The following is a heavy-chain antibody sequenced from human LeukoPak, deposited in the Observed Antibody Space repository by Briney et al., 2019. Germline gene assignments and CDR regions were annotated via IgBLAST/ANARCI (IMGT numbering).Heavy chain of an antibody. D-gene: IGHD3-16*01. CDR2: IFHDGNFK. V-gene: IGHV3-30*01. CDR1: GFNFSHQS. J-gene: IGHJ4*02. CDR3: ARRRAGAFWGALVADY. Sequence: GGSLRLSCAASGFNFSHQSMLWVPQAPGEGLEWVALIFHDGNFKHYADSLNGRFTISRDNYQNTLYPQMDSLSEENRAVLYYARRRAGAFWGALVADYWGQGSLVTVSS.